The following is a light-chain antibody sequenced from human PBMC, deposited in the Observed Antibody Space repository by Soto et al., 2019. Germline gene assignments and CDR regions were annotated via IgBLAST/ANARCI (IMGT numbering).Light chain of an antibody. CDR1: QSINSRY. CDR3: QQFGSSPGFT. Sequence: EIVLTQSPGTLSLSPGERATLSGRASQSINSRYLAWYQQKPGQAPRLLIYGASSRATGIPDRFSGSGSGTDFTLTISRLEPEDFAVYYCQQFGSSPGFTFGPGTKVDIK. CDR2: GAS. J-gene: IGKJ3*01. V-gene: IGKV3-20*01.